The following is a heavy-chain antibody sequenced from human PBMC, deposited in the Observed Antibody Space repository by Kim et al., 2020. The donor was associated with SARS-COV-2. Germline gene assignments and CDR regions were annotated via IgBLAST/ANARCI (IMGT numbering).Heavy chain of an antibody. V-gene: IGHV1-69*04. J-gene: IGHJ6*03. D-gene: IGHD2-2*02. CDR2: IIPILGIA. CDR1: GGTFSSYA. Sequence: SVKVSCKASGGTFSSYAISWVRQAPGQGLEWMGRIIPILGIANYAQKFQGRVTITADKSTSTAYMELSSLRSEDTAVYYCASTPNTLFYYYYYYMDVWGKGTTVTVSS. CDR3: ASTPNTLFYYYYYYMDV.